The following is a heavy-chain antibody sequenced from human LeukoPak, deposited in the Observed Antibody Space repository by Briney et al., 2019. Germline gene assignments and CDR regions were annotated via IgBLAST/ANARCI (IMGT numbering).Heavy chain of an antibody. CDR2: ISYDGSNK. V-gene: IGHV3-30*01. J-gene: IGHJ3*02. CDR1: GFTFSSYA. D-gene: IGHD4-23*01. Sequence: GRSLRLSCAASGFTFSSYAMHWVRQAPGKGLEWVAVISYDGSNKDYADSVKGRFTISRDNSKNTLYLQMNSLRAEDTAVYYCARAHDYGGNGAFDIWGQGTMVTVSS. CDR3: ARAHDYGGNGAFDI.